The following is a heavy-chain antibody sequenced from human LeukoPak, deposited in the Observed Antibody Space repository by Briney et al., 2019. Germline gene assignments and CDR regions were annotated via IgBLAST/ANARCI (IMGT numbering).Heavy chain of an antibody. D-gene: IGHD1-7*01. CDR3: ASQSLRGNITGTTPDFDY. CDR1: GGSISSGGYY. CDR2: INHSGST. J-gene: IGHJ4*02. V-gene: IGHV4-31*03. Sequence: SQTLSLTCTVSGGSISSGGYYWSWIRQHPGKGLEWIGEINHSGSTNYNPSLKSRVTISVDTSKNQFSLKLSSVTAADTAVYYCASQSLRGNITGTTPDFDYWGQGTLVTVSS.